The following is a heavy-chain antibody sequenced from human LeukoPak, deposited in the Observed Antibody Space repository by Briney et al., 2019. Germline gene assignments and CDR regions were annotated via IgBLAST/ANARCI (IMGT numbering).Heavy chain of an antibody. D-gene: IGHD4-17*01. J-gene: IGHJ4*02. V-gene: IGHV1-69*05. CDR1: GGTFSSYA. Sequence: ASVKVSCKASGGTFSSYAISWVRQAPGQGLEWMGRIIPIFGTANYAQEFRGRVTITTDESTSTAYMELSSLRSEDTAVYYCARGTWGTGDPYWGQGTLVTVSS. CDR3: ARGTWGTGDPY. CDR2: IIPIFGTA.